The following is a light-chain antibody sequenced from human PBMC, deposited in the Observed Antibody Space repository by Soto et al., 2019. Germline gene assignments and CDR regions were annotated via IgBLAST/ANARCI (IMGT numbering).Light chain of an antibody. CDR1: QRVNSY. Sequence: IVMTHAAFTGSGPPRSRAPLSGKASQRVNSYLAWYQQQPGQSPRLLLYTASNRATGVPARFSGSGSGTQFTLTTNSLQSEDFAVYYCQQLNYWPRIAFGQGTRLEIK. V-gene: IGKV3-15*01. J-gene: IGKJ5*01. CDR3: QQLNYWPRIA. CDR2: TAS.